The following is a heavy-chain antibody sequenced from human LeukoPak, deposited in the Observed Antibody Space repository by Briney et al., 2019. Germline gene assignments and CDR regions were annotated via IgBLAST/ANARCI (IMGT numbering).Heavy chain of an antibody. Sequence: SETLSLTCTVSGGSISSSSYYWAWIRQPPGKGLEWIGSIYYSGSTSYNPSLNSRVTISVDTSKNQFSLQLSSVTAADTAVYYCARSYCGSTGCSHYYYYYYMDVWGKGTTVTVSS. J-gene: IGHJ6*03. D-gene: IGHD2-2*01. CDR2: IYYSGST. CDR3: ARSYCGSTGCSHYYYYYYMDV. CDR1: GGSISSSSYY. V-gene: IGHV4-39*01.